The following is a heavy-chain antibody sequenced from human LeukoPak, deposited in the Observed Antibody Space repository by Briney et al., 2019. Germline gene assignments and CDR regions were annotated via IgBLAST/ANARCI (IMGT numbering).Heavy chain of an antibody. CDR3: ARVIRYFDWLPLDY. Sequence: GRSLRLSCAASGFTFSSYAMHWVRQAPGKGLEWVAVISYDGSNKYYADSVKGRFTISRDSSKNTLYLQMNSLRAEDTAVYYCARVIRYFDWLPLDYWGQGTLVTVSS. CDR2: ISYDGSNK. CDR1: GFTFSSYA. V-gene: IGHV3-30-3*01. J-gene: IGHJ4*02. D-gene: IGHD3-9*01.